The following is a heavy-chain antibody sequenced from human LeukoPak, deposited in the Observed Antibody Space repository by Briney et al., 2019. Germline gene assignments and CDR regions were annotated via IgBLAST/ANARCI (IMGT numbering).Heavy chain of an antibody. J-gene: IGHJ4*02. CDR1: GVSISSYY. V-gene: IGHV4-59*12. D-gene: IGHD1-20*01. CDR2: IYYSGST. Sequence: SETLSLTCTVSGVSISSYYWSWIRQPPGKGLEWIGYIYYSGSTNYNPSLKSRVTISVDTSKNQFSLKLSSVTAADTAVYYCARDRGGLTIDYWGQGTLVTVSS. CDR3: ARDRGGLTIDY.